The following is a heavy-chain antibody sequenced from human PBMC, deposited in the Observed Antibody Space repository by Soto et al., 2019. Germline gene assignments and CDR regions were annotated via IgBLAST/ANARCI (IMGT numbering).Heavy chain of an antibody. D-gene: IGHD3-16*01. J-gene: IGHJ4*02. CDR1: GVTFSSYA. CDR2: IIPVFRTS. V-gene: IGHV1-69*18. CDR3: AKDGSWDGGGGES. Sequence: QVQLVQSGAELKKPGSSVKVSCSASGVTFSSYAFTWVRQAPGQGLEWMGNIIPVFRTSNYAQGFQGRLTISADESTNTIYMELSNLRSEDTAVYFCAKDGSWDGGGGESWGQGTLVIVSS.